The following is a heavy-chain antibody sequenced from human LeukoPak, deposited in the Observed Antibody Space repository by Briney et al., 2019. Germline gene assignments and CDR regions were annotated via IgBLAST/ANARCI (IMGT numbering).Heavy chain of an antibody. CDR1: GGSFSSYY. V-gene: IGHV4-59*01. CDR2: IYYGGDT. J-gene: IGHJ4*02. D-gene: IGHD6-13*01. Sequence: PSETLSLTCTVSGGSFSSYYWSWIRQPPGKGLEWIGYIYYGGDTNYNPSLKSRVTISVDTSKNQFSLKLSSVTAADTAVFYSARSWGSSSGIDNWGQGTLVTVSS. CDR3: ARSWGSSSGIDN.